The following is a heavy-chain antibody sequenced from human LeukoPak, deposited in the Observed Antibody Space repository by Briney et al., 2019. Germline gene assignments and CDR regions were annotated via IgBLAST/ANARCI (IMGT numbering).Heavy chain of an antibody. CDR2: VYYSGST. CDR1: GDSFSSCA. CDR3: TGDYTLRSYRFDY. V-gene: IGHV4-59*12. D-gene: IGHD2-2*02. J-gene: IGHJ4*02. Sequence: SETLSLTCTVSGDSFSSCAWSWVRQSPGRGLEWIGYVYYSGSTTYNPSFKSRVIISLDTSKKQFSLKLKSMTAADTAVYYCTGDYTLRSYRFDYWGQGTLVTVSS.